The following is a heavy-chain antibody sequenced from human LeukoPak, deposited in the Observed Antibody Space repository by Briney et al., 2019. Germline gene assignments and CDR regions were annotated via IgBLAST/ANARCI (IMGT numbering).Heavy chain of an antibody. Sequence: PSETLSLTCAVSGGSVSSGSYYWSWIRQPPGKGLEWIGYIYYSGSTNYNPSLKSRVTISVDTSENQFSLKLSSVTAADTAVYYCARVSTGYSYGSTSFDYWGQGTLVTVSS. CDR1: GGSVSSGSYY. CDR2: IYYSGST. J-gene: IGHJ4*02. CDR3: ARVSTGYSYGSTSFDY. V-gene: IGHV4-61*01. D-gene: IGHD5-18*01.